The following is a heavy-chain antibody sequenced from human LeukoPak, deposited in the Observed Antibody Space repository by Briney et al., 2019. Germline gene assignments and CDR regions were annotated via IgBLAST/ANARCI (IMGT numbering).Heavy chain of an antibody. J-gene: IGHJ5*02. V-gene: IGHV4-61*01. CDR3: ARDGGAYWFDP. CDR2: IYCSGST. D-gene: IGHD3-16*01. CDR1: GGSVSSGSYY. Sequence: SETLSLTCTVSGGSVSSGSYYWSWIRQPPGKGLEWIGYIYCSGSTNYNPSLKSRVTISVDTSKNQFSLKLSSVTAADTAVYYCARDGGAYWFDPWGQGTLVTVSS.